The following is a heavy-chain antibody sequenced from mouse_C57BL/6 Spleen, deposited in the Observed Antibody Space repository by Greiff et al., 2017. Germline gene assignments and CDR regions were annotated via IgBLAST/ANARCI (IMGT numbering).Heavy chain of an antibody. CDR3: ARGATGTLFDY. CDR1: GYAFTNYL. D-gene: IGHD4-1*02. V-gene: IGHV1-54*01. J-gene: IGHJ2*01. Sequence: QVQLKESGAELVRPGTSVKVSCKASGYAFTNYLIEWVKQRPGQGLEWIGVINPGSGGTNYNEKFKGKATLTADKSSSTAYMQLSSLTSEDSAVYFCARGATGTLFDYWGQGTTLTVSS. CDR2: INPGSGGT.